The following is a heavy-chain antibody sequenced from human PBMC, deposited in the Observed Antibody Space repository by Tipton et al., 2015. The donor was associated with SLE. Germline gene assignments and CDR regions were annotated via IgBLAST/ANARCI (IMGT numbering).Heavy chain of an antibody. CDR1: GGSISSGDYY. CDR3: ARGPYSREWYEAYVSWLDP. CDR2: IYYSGST. D-gene: IGHD6-19*01. Sequence: TLSLTCTVSGGSISSGDYYWSWIRQPPGKGLEWIGYIYYSGSTNYNPSLKSRVTISVDTSKNQFSLKLSSVTAADTAMYYCARGPYSREWYEAYVSWLDPWGQGTLVTVSS. V-gene: IGHV4-30-4*01. J-gene: IGHJ5*02.